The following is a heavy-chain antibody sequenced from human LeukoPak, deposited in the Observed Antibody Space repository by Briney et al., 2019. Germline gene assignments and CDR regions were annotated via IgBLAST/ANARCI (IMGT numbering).Heavy chain of an antibody. CDR2: ISSSSSTI. D-gene: IGHD3-10*01. V-gene: IGHV3-48*02. CDR3: ARDAVTMVQGVIIKFDY. CDR1: GFTFSSYS. J-gene: IGHJ4*02. Sequence: LSGGSLRLSCAASGFTFSSYSMNWVRQAPGKGLEWVSYISSSSSTIYYADSVKGRFTISGDNAKNSLYLQMNSLRDEDTAVYYCARDAVTMVQGVIIKFDYWGQGTLVTVSS.